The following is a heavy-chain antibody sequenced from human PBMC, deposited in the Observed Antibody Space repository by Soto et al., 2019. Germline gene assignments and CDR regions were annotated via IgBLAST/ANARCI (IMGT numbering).Heavy chain of an antibody. D-gene: IGHD6-13*01. CDR3: AKDISYSSSWPSQPLDY. CDR2: ISGSGGST. J-gene: IGHJ4*02. Sequence: HPGGSLRLSCAASGFTFSSYAMSWVRQAPGKGLEWVSAISGSGGSTYYADSVKGRFTISRDNSKNTLYLQMNSLRAEDTAVYYCAKDISYSSSWPSQPLDYWGQGTLVTVSS. CDR1: GFTFSSYA. V-gene: IGHV3-23*01.